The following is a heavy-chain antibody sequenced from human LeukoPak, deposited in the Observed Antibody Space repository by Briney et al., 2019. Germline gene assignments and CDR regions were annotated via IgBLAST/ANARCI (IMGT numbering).Heavy chain of an antibody. J-gene: IGHJ4*02. V-gene: IGHV3-74*01. CDR2: INTDGSST. Sequence: GGSLRLSCAASGFTFSSYWMHWVRQAPGKGLVWVSRINTDGSSTSYADSVKGRFTISRDNAKNTLYLQMNSLRAEDTAVYYCARDLTYYDILTGYYGMGYFDYWGQGTLVTVSS. CDR3: ARDLTYYDILTGYYGMGYFDY. D-gene: IGHD3-9*01. CDR1: GFTFSSYW.